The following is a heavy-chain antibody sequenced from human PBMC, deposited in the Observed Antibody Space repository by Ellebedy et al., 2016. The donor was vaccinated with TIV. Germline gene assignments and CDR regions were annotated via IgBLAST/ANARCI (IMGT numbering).Heavy chain of an antibody. Sequence: PGGSLRLSCAASGFAFSTTGMNWAPPAPGTGLASVSGIGGSDGFTDYADSVRGRFTISRDNPKNTLYLHMDSLRAEDKALYYCTKDSGWEHEYWGQGTLVTISS. CDR1: GFAFSTTG. CDR2: IGGSDGFT. D-gene: IGHD3-10*01. J-gene: IGHJ4*02. V-gene: IGHV3-23*01. CDR3: TKDSGWEHEY.